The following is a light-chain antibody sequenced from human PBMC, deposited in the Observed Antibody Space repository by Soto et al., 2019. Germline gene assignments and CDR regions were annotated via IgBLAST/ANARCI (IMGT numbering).Light chain of an antibody. CDR1: SSDVGGYNY. CDR2: DVS. J-gene: IGLJ1*01. CDR3: CSYTSSSTPWV. V-gene: IGLV2-14*03. Sequence: QSALTQPASVSGSPGQSITISCTGTSSDVGGYNYVSWYQQHPGKAPKLIIYDVSDRPSGISTRFSASKSGNTASLTISGLQADDEADYYCCSYTSSSTPWVFGTGTKVTVL.